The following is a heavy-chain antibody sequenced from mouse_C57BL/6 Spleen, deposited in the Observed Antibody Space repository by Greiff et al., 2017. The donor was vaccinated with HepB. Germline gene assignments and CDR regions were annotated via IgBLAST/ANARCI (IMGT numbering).Heavy chain of an antibody. CDR1: GFTFSSYA. Sequence: EVKLVESGGGLVKPGGSLKLSCAASGFTFSSYAMSWVRQTPEKRLEWVATISDGGSYTYYPDNVKGRFTISRDNAKNNLYLQMSHLKSEDTAMYYCAREEDPAWFAYWGQGTLVTVSA. V-gene: IGHV5-4*01. J-gene: IGHJ3*01. CDR3: AREEDPAWFAY. CDR2: ISDGGSYT.